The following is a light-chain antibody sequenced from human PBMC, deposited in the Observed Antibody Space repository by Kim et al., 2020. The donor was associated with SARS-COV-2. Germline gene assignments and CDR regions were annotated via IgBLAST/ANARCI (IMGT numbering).Light chain of an antibody. CDR3: LQLNSYPHLFT. V-gene: IGKV1-9*01. J-gene: IGKJ3*01. CDR1: QGISGF. Sequence: DIQLTQSPSFLSASVGDRVTITCRASQGISGFLAWYQQKPGQAPRLLIYDASTLRSGVPSRFSGSGSGTEFTLTISTLQPEDFATYYCLQLNSYPHLFTFGPGTKVDIK. CDR2: DAS.